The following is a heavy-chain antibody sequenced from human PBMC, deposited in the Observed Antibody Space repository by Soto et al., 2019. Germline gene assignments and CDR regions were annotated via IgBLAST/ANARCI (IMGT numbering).Heavy chain of an antibody. J-gene: IGHJ3*02. CDR3: AREIFGVIISGGRDAFDI. V-gene: IGHV1-69*13. CDR2: IIPIFGTA. Sequence: SVKVSCKASGCTFSTYAISWVRQAPGQGLEWMGGIIPIFGTAKYAQKFQGRVTITADESTSTAYMELSSLRSEDTAVYYCAREIFGVIISGGRDAFDIWGQGTMVTVSS. D-gene: IGHD3-3*01. CDR1: GCTFSTYA.